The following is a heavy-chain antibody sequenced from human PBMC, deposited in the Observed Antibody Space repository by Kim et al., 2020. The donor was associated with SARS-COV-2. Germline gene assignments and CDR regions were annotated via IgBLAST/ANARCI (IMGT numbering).Heavy chain of an antibody. CDR3: AKASFSWFGEGGSLNAFGI. D-gene: IGHD3-10*01. J-gene: IGHJ3*02. Sequence: GGSLRLSCAASGFTFSSYAMSWVRQAPGKGLEWVSAISGSGGSTYYADSVKGRFTISRDNSKNTLYLQMNSLRAEDTAVYYCAKASFSWFGEGGSLNAFGIWGQGTMVNVSS. CDR1: GFTFSSYA. CDR2: ISGSGGST. V-gene: IGHV3-23*01.